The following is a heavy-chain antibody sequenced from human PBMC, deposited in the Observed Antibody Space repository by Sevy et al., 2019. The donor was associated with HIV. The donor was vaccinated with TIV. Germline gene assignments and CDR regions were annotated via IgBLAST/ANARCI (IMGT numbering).Heavy chain of an antibody. J-gene: IGHJ6*02. CDR3: ARDGSAGGLFLKDYYYFGIDV. CDR2: ISYDGNNK. Sequence: GGSLRLSCAASGFTFSSYAMHWVRQAPGKGLEWVAVISYDGNNKYHADSVKDRFTISRDNSKNTLYLQMNSLRAEDTAMYYCARDGSAGGLFLKDYYYFGIDVWGQGTTVTVSS. CDR1: GFTFSSYA. D-gene: IGHD3-10*01. V-gene: IGHV3-30*04.